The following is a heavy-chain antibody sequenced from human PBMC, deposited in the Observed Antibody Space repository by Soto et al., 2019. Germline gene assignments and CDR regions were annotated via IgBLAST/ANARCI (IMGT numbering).Heavy chain of an antibody. CDR3: AKEVPIVATIPGDAFDL. CDR1: GFTFSSYA. D-gene: IGHD5-12*01. V-gene: IGHV3-23*01. J-gene: IGHJ3*01. CDR2: ISGSGSTT. Sequence: GGSLRLSCAASGFTFSSYAMSWVRQAPGKGLEWVSAISGSGSTTYYADSVRGRFTISRDNSKNTLYLQMNSLRAEDTAVYYCAKEVPIVATIPGDAFDLWGQGTMVTVSS.